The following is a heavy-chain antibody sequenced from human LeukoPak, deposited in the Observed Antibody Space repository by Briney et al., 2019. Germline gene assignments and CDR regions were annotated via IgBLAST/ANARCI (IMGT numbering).Heavy chain of an antibody. CDR3: ATGSITMVRGVIINAFDI. Sequence: ASVKVSCKASGYTFTGYYMHWVRQAPGQGLEWMGWINPNSGGTNYAQKFQGRVTMTRDTSISTAYMELSSLRSEDTAVYYCATGSITMVRGVIINAFDIWGQGTMVTVSS. V-gene: IGHV1-2*02. CDR1: GYTFTGYY. CDR2: INPNSGGT. D-gene: IGHD3-10*01. J-gene: IGHJ3*02.